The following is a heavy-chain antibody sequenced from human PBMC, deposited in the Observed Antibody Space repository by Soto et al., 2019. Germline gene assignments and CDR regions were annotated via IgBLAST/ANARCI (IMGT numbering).Heavy chain of an antibody. D-gene: IGHD1-7*01. CDR1: GYTFTGYY. Sequence: QVQLVQSGAEVKKSGASVKVSCKASGYTFTGYYIHWVRQAPRQGLEWMGEISPNSGGTKYAQKFQGRVTMTRDTSISTVYMELSNLSPDDTAVYYCGRGRSGELVVFYWGQGTLVTVYS. CDR3: GRGRSGELVVFY. V-gene: IGHV1-2*02. J-gene: IGHJ4*02. CDR2: ISPNSGGT.